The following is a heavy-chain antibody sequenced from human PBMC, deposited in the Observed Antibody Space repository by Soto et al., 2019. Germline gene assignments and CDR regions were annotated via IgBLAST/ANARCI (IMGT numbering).Heavy chain of an antibody. J-gene: IGHJ6*02. Sequence: GGSLRLSCAASGFTFSSYEMNWVRQAPGKGLEWASYISSSGSTIYYADSVKGRFTISRDNAKNSLYLQMNSLRAEDTAVYYCARDDYSHYYYYYGMDVWGQGTTVTVSS. D-gene: IGHD4-4*01. CDR2: ISSSGSTI. CDR1: GFTFSSYE. CDR3: ARDDYSHYYYYYGMDV. V-gene: IGHV3-48*03.